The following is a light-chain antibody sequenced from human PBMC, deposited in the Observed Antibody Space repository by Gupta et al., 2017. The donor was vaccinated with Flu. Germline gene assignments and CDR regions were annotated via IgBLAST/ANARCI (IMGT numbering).Light chain of an antibody. CDR2: EVS. J-gene: IGLJ3*02. CDR1: SSDIGGYNR. CDR3: SSYTRSTTSIIAWV. V-gene: IGLV2-14*01. Sequence: QSALTQPVSVSGSLGQSITISCTGTSSDIGGYNRVSWYQQHPGKAPKLIIYEVSNRPSGLSDRFSGSMSGNTASLTISGLQADDEADYYGSSYTRSTTSIIAWVFGGGTRLTVL.